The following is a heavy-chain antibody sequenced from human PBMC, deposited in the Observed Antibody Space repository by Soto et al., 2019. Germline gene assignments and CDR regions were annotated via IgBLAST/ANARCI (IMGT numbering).Heavy chain of an antibody. J-gene: IGHJ4*02. Sequence: EVQLLESGGGLVQPGGSLRLSCAASGFTFSSYAMSWVRQAPGKGLEWVSAISGSGGSTYYADSVKGRFTISRDNSKNTLYLQMNSPRAEDTAVYYCAKAPGGYCSGGSCYDFDYWGQGTLVTVSS. V-gene: IGHV3-23*01. CDR3: AKAPGGYCSGGSCYDFDY. CDR2: ISGSGGST. D-gene: IGHD2-15*01. CDR1: GFTFSSYA.